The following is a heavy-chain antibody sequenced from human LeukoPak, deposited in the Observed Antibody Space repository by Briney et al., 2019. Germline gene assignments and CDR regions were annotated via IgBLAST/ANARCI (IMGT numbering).Heavy chain of an antibody. CDR3: ASSNHFWSGYYLLDY. CDR2: IDHSGST. CDR1: GGSFTGYY. V-gene: IGHV4-34*01. Sequence: SETLSLTCAVYGGSFTGYYWSWIRQPPGKGLEWIGEIDHSGSTNYNPSLKSRVTISVDTSKNQFSLELSSVTAADTAVYYCASSNHFWSGYYLLDYWGQGTLVTVSS. D-gene: IGHD3-3*02. J-gene: IGHJ4*02.